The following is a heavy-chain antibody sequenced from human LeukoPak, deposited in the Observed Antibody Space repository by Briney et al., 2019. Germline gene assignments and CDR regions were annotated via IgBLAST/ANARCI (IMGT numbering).Heavy chain of an antibody. J-gene: IGHJ4*02. V-gene: IGHV3-30*03. CDR3: ARVSLERQLWLPFDY. D-gene: IGHD5-18*01. Sequence: PGGSLRLSCAASGFTFSSYGMHWVRQAPGKGLEWVAAISYDGSLKYYADSVRGRFTISRDNSKDTLYLQMNSLRTDDTAVYYCARVSLERQLWLPFDYWGQGTLVTVPS. CDR2: ISYDGSLK. CDR1: GFTFSSYG.